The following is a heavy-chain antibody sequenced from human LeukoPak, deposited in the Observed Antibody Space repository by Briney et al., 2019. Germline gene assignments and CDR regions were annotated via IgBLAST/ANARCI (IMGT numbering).Heavy chain of an antibody. D-gene: IGHD3-10*01. J-gene: IGHJ4*02. V-gene: IGHV5-51*01. CDR3: AREYGSGYSLGY. CDR2: IHPADSDT. Sequence: GESLHISCKGSGFSFSSYWIGWVRQMPGKGLEWMGIIHPADSDTRYSPSFQGQVTISADRSISIAYLQWSSLKASDTAMYYCAREYGSGYSLGYWGQGTLVTVSS. CDR1: GFSFSSYW.